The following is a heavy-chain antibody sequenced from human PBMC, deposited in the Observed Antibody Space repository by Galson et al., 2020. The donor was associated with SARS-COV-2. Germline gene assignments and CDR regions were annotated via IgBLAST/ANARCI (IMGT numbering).Heavy chain of an antibody. Sequence: GGSLRLSCAASGFTFNNYAIHWVRQAPGKGLEWLALISYEGSTKVYADTVKARSAISRDTSKNTVYLQVSSLRPEDTATYYCAKVSPQVQLVSYWYFDLWGRGTLVTVSS. CDR2: ISYEGSTK. J-gene: IGHJ2*01. D-gene: IGHD3-10*01. CDR1: GFTFNNYA. CDR3: AKVSPQVQLVSYWYFDL. V-gene: IGHV3-30*18.